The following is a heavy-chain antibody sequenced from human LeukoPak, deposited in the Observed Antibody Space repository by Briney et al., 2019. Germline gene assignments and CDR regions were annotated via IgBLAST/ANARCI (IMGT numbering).Heavy chain of an antibody. Sequence: GSSVKVSCKTSGYTFSIKGITWVRQAPGQGLEWMGWISVYNGNAKYAQKLQGRVTMTTDTSTTTAYMELRSLRSDDTAMYYCARDINAYGDSPSDYWGQGTLVTVSS. CDR2: ISVYNGNA. J-gene: IGHJ4*02. CDR1: GYTFSIKG. D-gene: IGHD4-17*01. V-gene: IGHV1-18*01. CDR3: ARDINAYGDSPSDY.